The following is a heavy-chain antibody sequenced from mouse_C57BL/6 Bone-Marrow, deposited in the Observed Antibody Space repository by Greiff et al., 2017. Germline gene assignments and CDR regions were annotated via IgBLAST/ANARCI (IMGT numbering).Heavy chain of an antibody. CDR2: ISSGGDYI. CDR1: GFTFSSYA. D-gene: IGHD2-5*01. CDR3: TRGGYSNLHCY. V-gene: IGHV5-9-1*02. Sequence: EVMLVESGEGLVKPGGSLKLSCAASGFTFSSYAMSWVRQTPEKRLEWVAYISSGGDYIYYADTVKGRFTISRDNARNTLYLQMSSLKSEDTSMYYCTRGGYSNLHCYWGQGTTLTVSS. J-gene: IGHJ2*01.